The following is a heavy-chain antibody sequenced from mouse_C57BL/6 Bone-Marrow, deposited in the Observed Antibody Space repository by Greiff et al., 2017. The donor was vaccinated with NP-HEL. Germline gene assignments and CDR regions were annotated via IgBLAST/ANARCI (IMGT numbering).Heavy chain of an antibody. CDR3: AQVYYGSSYYFDY. V-gene: IGHV1-50*01. D-gene: IGHD1-1*01. J-gene: IGHJ2*01. CDR1: GYTFTSYW. CDR2: IDPSDSYT. Sequence: QVQLQQPGAELVKPGASVKLSCKASGYTFTSYWMQWVKQRPGQGLEWIGEIDPSDSYTNYNQKFKGKATLTVDTSSSTAYMPLSSLTSEDAAVYYCAQVYYGSSYYFDYWGQGTTLTVSS.